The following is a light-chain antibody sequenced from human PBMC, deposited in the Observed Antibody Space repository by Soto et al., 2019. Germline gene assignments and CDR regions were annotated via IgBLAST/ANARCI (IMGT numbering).Light chain of an antibody. Sequence: EIVLTQSPGTLSLSPGERATLSCRASQSVSSSYLAWYQQKPGQAPRLLIYRASSRATGIPDRFSGSGSGTDFTLTISRLEPEDFAVYYWQQYGSSPWTFGQGTKVEIK. CDR1: QSVSSSY. J-gene: IGKJ1*01. CDR2: RAS. V-gene: IGKV3-20*01. CDR3: QQYGSSPWT.